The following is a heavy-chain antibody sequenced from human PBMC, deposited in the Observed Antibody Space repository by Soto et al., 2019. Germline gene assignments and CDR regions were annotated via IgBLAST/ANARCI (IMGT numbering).Heavy chain of an antibody. CDR2: IYYSGST. D-gene: IGHD5-18*01. CDR1: GGSISSSSYY. CDR3: ARHPTRQYSYGFIDY. V-gene: IGHV4-39*01. Sequence: QLQLQESGPGLVKPSETLSLTCTVSGGSISSSSYYWGWIRQPPGKGLEWIGSIYYSGSTYYNPSLKSRVTISVDTSKNQFSLKLSSVTAADTAVYYCARHPTRQYSYGFIDYWGQGTLVTVSS. J-gene: IGHJ4*02.